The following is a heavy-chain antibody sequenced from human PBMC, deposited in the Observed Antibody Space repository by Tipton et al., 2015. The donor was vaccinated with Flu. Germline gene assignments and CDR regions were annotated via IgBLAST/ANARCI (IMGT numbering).Heavy chain of an antibody. CDR3: AKRGWWHLDY. Sequence: SLRLSCAASGFSFSNYAMSWVRQAPGKGLESVSAILGSGTTSNYGDSVKGRFTVSRDNSKNTMYLEMNNLRADDTAVYYCAKRGWWHLDYWGQGSLVTVSS. CDR1: GFSFSNYA. J-gene: IGHJ4*02. CDR2: ILGSGTTS. D-gene: IGHD2-15*01. V-gene: IGHV3-23*01.